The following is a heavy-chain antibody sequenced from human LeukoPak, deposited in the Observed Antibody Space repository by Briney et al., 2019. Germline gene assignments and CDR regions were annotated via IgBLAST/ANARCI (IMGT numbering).Heavy chain of an antibody. Sequence: ASVKVSCKASGYTFTSYGISWVRQAPGQGLEWMGGIIPIFGTANYAQKFQGRVTITADESTSTAYMELSSLRSEDTAVYYCARVVLMVYAIDWFDPWGQGTLVTVSS. J-gene: IGHJ5*02. CDR1: GYTFTSYG. D-gene: IGHD2-8*01. CDR2: IIPIFGTA. V-gene: IGHV1-69*13. CDR3: ARVVLMVYAIDWFDP.